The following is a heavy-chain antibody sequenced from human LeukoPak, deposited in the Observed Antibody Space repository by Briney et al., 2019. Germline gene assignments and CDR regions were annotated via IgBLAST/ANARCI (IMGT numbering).Heavy chain of an antibody. CDR3: AKPGAIAAAGLTLYYYYGMDV. D-gene: IGHD6-13*01. CDR2: ISGSGGST. CDR1: GFTFSSYA. Sequence: PGGSLRLSCAASGFTFSSYAMSWVRQAPGKGLEWVSAISGSGGSTYYADSVKGRFTISRDNSKNTLYLQMNSLRAEDTAVYYCAKPGAIAAAGLTLYYYYGMDVWGQGTTVTVSS. V-gene: IGHV3-23*01. J-gene: IGHJ6*02.